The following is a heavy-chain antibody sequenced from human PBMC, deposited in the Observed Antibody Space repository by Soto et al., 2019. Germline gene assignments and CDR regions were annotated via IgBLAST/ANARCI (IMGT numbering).Heavy chain of an antibody. CDR2: ISSSGSTI. J-gene: IGHJ5*02. V-gene: IGHV3-48*03. CDR1: GFTFSSYE. Sequence: QPGGSLRLSCAASGFTFSSYEMNWVRQAPGKGLEWVSYISSSGSTIYYADSVKGRFTISRDNAKNSLYLQMNSLRAEDTAVYYCARVGSSSWYELWFDPWGQGTLVTVSS. D-gene: IGHD6-13*01. CDR3: ARVGSSSWYELWFDP.